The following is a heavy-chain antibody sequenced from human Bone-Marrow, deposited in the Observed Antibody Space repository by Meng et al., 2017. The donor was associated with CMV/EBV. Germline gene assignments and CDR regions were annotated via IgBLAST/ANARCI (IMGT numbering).Heavy chain of an antibody. V-gene: IGHV3-11*01. CDR3: VRELKGVAGTPYYYDYAMDL. CDR2: ISFSGIPT. CDR1: GFNFNDYY. Sequence: GESLKISCVASGFNFNDYYIRWVRQAPGKGLEWIAYISFSGIPTDYADSMKGRFSISRDNAKKSVFLQIDSLRTEDTAIYYCVRELKGVAGTPYYYDYAMDLWGQGTTVTVSS. J-gene: IGHJ6*02. D-gene: IGHD6-19*01.